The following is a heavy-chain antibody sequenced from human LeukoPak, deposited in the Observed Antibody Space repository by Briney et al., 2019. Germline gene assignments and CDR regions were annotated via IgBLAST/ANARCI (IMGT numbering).Heavy chain of an antibody. Sequence: PGGSLRLSCAASGFTFSSYGMHWVRQAPGKGLEWVAFIRYDGSNKYYAVSVKGRFTISRDNSKNTLYLQMNSLRAEDTAVYYCASHYGSGSNGPDYWGQGTLVTVSS. CDR2: IRYDGSNK. J-gene: IGHJ4*02. D-gene: IGHD3-10*01. CDR3: ASHYGSGSNGPDY. CDR1: GFTFSSYG. V-gene: IGHV3-30*02.